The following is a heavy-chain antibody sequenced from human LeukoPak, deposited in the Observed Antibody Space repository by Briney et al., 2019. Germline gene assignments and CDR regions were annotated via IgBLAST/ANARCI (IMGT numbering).Heavy chain of an antibody. V-gene: IGHV3-21*01. CDR3: ARGGVAGFDY. CDR2: ISGSSSYI. J-gene: IGHJ4*02. D-gene: IGHD6-19*01. Sequence: GGSLRLSCAASGFTFSSYSMNWVRQAPGKGLEWVSSISGSSSYIYYADSVKGRFTISRHNAKNSLYLQMNSLRAEDTAVYYCARGGVAGFDYWGQGTLVTVSS. CDR1: GFTFSSYS.